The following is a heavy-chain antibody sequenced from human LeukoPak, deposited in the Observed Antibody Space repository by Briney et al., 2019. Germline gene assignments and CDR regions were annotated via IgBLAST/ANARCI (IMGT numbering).Heavy chain of an antibody. J-gene: IGHJ4*02. D-gene: IGHD3-10*01. Sequence: GGSLRLSCAASGFTLSSYAMSWVRQPPGKGLEWVSAISGSGGSTYYADSVKGRFTISRDNSKNTLYLQMNSPRAEDTAVYYCAKAGYGSGSYYPFDYWGQGTLVTVSS. V-gene: IGHV3-23*01. CDR2: ISGSGGST. CDR3: AKAGYGSGSYYPFDY. CDR1: GFTLSSYA.